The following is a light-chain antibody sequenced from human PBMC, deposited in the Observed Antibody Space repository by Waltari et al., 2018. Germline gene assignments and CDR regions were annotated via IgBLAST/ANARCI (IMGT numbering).Light chain of an antibody. Sequence: EIVLTQSPATLSLSPGDRAVLSCRASQSVSNYLAWYQQKHGQAPRLLIYDTSSRATGIPARFSGSGSATDFTLTISSLEPEDFAVYYCQQRTNWPPALTFGGGTKVEIK. V-gene: IGKV3-11*01. CDR2: DTS. CDR1: QSVSNY. J-gene: IGKJ4*01. CDR3: QQRTNWPPALT.